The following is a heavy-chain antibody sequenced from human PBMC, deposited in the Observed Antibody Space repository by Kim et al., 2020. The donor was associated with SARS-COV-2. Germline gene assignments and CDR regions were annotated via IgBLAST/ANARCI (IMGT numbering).Heavy chain of an antibody. CDR1: GFTFSSYW. CDR3: ARGGDGSSWLGFNWFDP. CDR2: IKQDGSEK. J-gene: IGHJ5*02. Sequence: GGSLRLSCAASGFTFSSYWMSWVRQAPGKGLEWVANIKQDGSEKYYVDSVKGRFTISRDNAKNSLYLQMNSLRAEDTAVYYCARGGDGSSWLGFNWFDPWGQGTLVTVSS. V-gene: IGHV3-7*04. D-gene: IGHD6-13*01.